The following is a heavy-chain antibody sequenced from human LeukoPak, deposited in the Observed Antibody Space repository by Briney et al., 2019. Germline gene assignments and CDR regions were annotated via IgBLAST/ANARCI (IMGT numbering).Heavy chain of an antibody. V-gene: IGHV1-18*04. Sequence: ASVKVSCKASGYTFTSYGISWVRQAPGQGLEWMGWISAYNGNTNYAQKLQGRVTMTTDTSTSTAYMELRSLRSDDTAVYYCARDSIAVAGTTRTGWFDPWGQGTLVIVSS. CDR1: GYTFTSYG. CDR3: ARDSIAVAGTTRTGWFDP. J-gene: IGHJ5*02. CDR2: ISAYNGNT. D-gene: IGHD6-19*01.